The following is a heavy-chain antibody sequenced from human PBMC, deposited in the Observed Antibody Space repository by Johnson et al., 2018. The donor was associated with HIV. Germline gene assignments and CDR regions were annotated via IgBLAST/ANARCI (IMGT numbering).Heavy chain of an antibody. CDR1: GFVFKNYG. D-gene: IGHD3-10*01. Sequence: QVQLVESGGGVVQPGRSLRLSCAASGFVFKNYGMHWVRQAPGKGLEWVTLIWSDGSNKYYADSVKGRFTISRDNSKNTLYLQMNSLRAEDTAVYYCARDSARTYYYGSGSPPSAFDIWGQGTMVTVSS. J-gene: IGHJ3*02. V-gene: IGHV3-33*01. CDR2: IWSDGSNK. CDR3: ARDSARTYYYGSGSPPSAFDI.